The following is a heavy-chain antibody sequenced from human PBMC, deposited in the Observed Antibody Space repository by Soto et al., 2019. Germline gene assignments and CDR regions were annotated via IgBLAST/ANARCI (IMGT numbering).Heavy chain of an antibody. D-gene: IGHD2-2*02. J-gene: IGHJ6*02. CDR1: GFTFSSYA. Sequence: GGSLRLSCAASGFTFSSYAMHWVRQAPGKGLEWVAVISYDGSNKYYADSVKGRFTISRDNYKNTLYLQMNSLRAEDTAVYYCARDQQLLYLNNPYYYYYYGMDVWGQGTTVTSP. CDR3: ARDQQLLYLNNPYYYYYYGMDV. V-gene: IGHV3-30-3*01. CDR2: ISYDGSNK.